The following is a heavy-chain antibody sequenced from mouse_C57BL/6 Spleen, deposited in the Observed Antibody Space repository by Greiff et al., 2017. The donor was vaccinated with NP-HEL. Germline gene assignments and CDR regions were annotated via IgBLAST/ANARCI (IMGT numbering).Heavy chain of an antibody. CDR2: IYPGSGST. CDR1: GYTFTSYW. V-gene: IGHV1-55*01. J-gene: IGHJ2*01. D-gene: IGHD1-1*01. CDR3: ARESDYGSSYNGGDY. Sequence: VQLQQSGAELVKPGASVKMSCKASGYTFTSYWITWVKQRPGQGLEWIGDIYPGSGSTNYNEKFKSKATLTVDTSSSTAYMQLSSLTSEDSAVYYCARESDYGSSYNGGDYWGQGTTLTVSS.